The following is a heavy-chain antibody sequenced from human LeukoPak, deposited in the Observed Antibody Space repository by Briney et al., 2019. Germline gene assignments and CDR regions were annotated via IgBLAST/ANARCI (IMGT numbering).Heavy chain of an antibody. D-gene: IGHD6-19*01. J-gene: IGHJ3*01. CDR2: ITSGGDT. V-gene: IGHV3-13*04. CDR3: VRGGPLAGHAFDV. CDR1: GLTFSKYD. Sequence: PGGPLRLSCAGSGLTFSKYDMHWVRQATGRGLEWVSDITSGGDTHYQGSVKGRFIISRDNAKNSFYLEMNSLRVGDTAVYYCVRGGPLAGHAFDVWGRGTLVTVS.